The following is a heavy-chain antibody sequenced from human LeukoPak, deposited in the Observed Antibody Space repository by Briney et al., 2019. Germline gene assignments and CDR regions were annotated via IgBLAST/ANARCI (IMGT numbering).Heavy chain of an antibody. CDR1: GYTFTGYY. CDR3: ARAHGWGNWFDP. V-gene: IGHV1-2*06. J-gene: IGHJ5*02. CDR2: INPNSGGT. D-gene: IGHD3-16*01. Sequence: ASVKVSCKASGYTFTGYYMHSVRQAPGQGLEWMGRINPNSGGTNYAQKFQGRVTMTRDTSISTAYMELSRLRSDDTAVYYCARAHGWGNWFDPWGQGTLVTVSS.